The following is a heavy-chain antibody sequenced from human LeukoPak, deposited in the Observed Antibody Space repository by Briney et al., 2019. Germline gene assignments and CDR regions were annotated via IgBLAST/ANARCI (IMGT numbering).Heavy chain of an antibody. V-gene: IGHV3-64*04. CDR1: GFTFSSYA. CDR3: ARDITLTRGGRSDY. CDR2: ISSNGGST. J-gene: IGHJ4*02. Sequence: GGSLRLSCSASGFTFSSYAMHWVRQAPGKGLEYVSAISSNGGSTYYADSVKGRFTISRDNAKNTLYLQMNSLRAEDTAVYYCARDITLTRGGRSDYWGQGTLVTVSA. D-gene: IGHD3-10*01.